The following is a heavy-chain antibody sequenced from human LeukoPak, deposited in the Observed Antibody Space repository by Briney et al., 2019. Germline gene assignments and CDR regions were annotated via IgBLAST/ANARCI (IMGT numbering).Heavy chain of an antibody. J-gene: IGHJ4*02. V-gene: IGHV4-39*01. CDR1: GGSISSSSHY. D-gene: IGHD4-17*01. Sequence: QASETLSLTCTVSGGSISSSSHYWGWLRQPPGKGLEWIGSMRYSGSTYYNLSLKSRVTISVDTSKSQFSLKLSSVTAADTAVYYCARHAYGEYGPGDYWGQGILVTVSS. CDR3: ARHAYGEYGPGDY. CDR2: MRYSGST.